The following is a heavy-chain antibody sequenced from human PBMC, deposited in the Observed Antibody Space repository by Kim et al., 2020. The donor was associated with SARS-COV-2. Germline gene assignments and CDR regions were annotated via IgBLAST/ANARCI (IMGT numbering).Heavy chain of an antibody. CDR2: INTNTGNP. J-gene: IGHJ3*02. CDR3: ARLGVGYCSSTSCSPPRAFDI. Sequence: ASVKVSCKASGYTFTSYAMNWVRQAPGQGLEWMGWINTNTGNPTYAQGFTGRFVFSLDTSVSTAYLQISSLKAEDTAVYYCARLGVGYCSSTSCSPPRAFDIWGQGTMVTVSS. CDR1: GYTFTSYA. D-gene: IGHD2-2*03. V-gene: IGHV7-4-1*02.